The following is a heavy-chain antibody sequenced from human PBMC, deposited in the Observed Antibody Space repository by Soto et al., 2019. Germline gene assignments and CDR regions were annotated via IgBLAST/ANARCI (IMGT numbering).Heavy chain of an antibody. CDR1: GFSFNDYS. V-gene: IGHV3-48*04. CDR2: ISRSSGTI. CDR3: AGAPGWLIDN. D-gene: IGHD5-12*01. J-gene: IGHJ4*02. Sequence: PGGSLRLSCAASGFSFNDYSMNWVRQAPGKGLEWVSYISRSSGTIYYADSVKGRFTISRDNAKKSLYLQMDRLRVDDTAVYFCAGAPGWLIDNWGQGTLVTVSS.